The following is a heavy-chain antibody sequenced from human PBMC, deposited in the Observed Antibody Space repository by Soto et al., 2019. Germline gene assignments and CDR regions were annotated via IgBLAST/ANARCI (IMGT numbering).Heavy chain of an antibody. Sequence: GASVKVSCKASGYSFTTYGITWVRQAPGQGLEWMGWISAYDGNTNYAQKVQGRVSMTTDSSTSTAYMELRSLRSDDTAVYYCARDPATAYSSSSFDYWGQGTMVTVYS. J-gene: IGHJ4*02. CDR1: GYSFTTYG. CDR2: ISAYDGNT. D-gene: IGHD6-6*01. CDR3: ARDPATAYSSSSFDY. V-gene: IGHV1-18*04.